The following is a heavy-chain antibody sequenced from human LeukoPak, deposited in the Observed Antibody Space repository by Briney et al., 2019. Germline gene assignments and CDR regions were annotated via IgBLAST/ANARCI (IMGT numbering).Heavy chain of an antibody. D-gene: IGHD6-13*01. CDR2: IGTYNGNT. CDR3: ARLSGIAAAGNHFDY. J-gene: IGHJ4*02. V-gene: IGHV1-18*01. Sequence: GASVKVSCKASGGTFSSYAISWVRQAPGQGLEWMGWIGTYNGNTKYTQKLQGRVTMTTDTSTSTAYMELRSLRSDDTAVYYCARLSGIAAAGNHFDYWGQGTLVTVSS. CDR1: GGTFSSYA.